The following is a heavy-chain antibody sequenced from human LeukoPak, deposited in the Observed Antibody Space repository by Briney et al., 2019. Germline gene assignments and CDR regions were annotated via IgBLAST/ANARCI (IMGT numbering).Heavy chain of an antibody. J-gene: IGHJ4*02. CDR3: TRIAAVGTHFDY. D-gene: IGHD6-13*01. CDR2: SRNKANSYTT. Sequence: GGSLRLSGAASGFTFSDHYIDWVRQAPGKGLEWVGRSRNKANSYTTSYAASVKGRFTISRDDSKNSLYLQMNSLKTEGTAVYYCTRIAAVGTHFDYWGQGTLVTVSS. V-gene: IGHV3-72*01. CDR1: GFTFSDHY.